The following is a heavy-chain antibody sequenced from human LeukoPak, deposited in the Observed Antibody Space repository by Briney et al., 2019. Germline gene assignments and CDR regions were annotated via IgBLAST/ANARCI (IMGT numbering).Heavy chain of an antibody. CDR2: ISYDGSDK. Sequence: GRSLRLSCAASGFTFSSYGMHWVRQAPGKGLEWVAVISYDGSDKYYADSVKGRFTISRDNSKNTLYLQMNSLRAEDTAVYYCARPAGTYDYSYGMDVWGQGTTVTVSS. D-gene: IGHD6-19*01. CDR1: GFTFSSYG. CDR3: ARPAGTYDYSYGMDV. J-gene: IGHJ6*02. V-gene: IGHV3-30-3*01.